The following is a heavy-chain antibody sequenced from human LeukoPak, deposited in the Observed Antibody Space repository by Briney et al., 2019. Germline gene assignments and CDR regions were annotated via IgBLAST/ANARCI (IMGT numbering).Heavy chain of an antibody. V-gene: IGHV3-9*01. Sequence: SLRLSCAASGFNFDDYAMYWVRQAPGKGLEWVSGISWNSGTIGYAESVKGRFTISRDNAKNSLYLQMNSLRAEDTALYYCAKVVGFLSGYFDYWGQGTLVTVSS. CDR3: AKVVGFLSGYFDY. CDR2: ISWNSGTI. J-gene: IGHJ4*02. D-gene: IGHD3-3*01. CDR1: GFNFDDYA.